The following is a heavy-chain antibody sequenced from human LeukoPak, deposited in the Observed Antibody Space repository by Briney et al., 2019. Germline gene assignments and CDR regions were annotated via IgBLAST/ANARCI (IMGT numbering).Heavy chain of an antibody. V-gene: IGHV5-51*01. Sequence: GEPLKISCKGSGYSFTTYWIGWVGQMPGKDLEWMGIIYPGDSDTRYSPSSQGQVTISADTSISTAYLQWSSLKASDTAMYYCARRGLYCSTTTCYLDYWGQGTLVTVSS. D-gene: IGHD2-2*01. CDR1: GYSFTTYW. CDR2: IYPGDSDT. J-gene: IGHJ4*02. CDR3: ARRGLYCSTTTCYLDY.